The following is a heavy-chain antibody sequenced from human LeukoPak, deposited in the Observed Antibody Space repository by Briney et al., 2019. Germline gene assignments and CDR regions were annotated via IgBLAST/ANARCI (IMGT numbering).Heavy chain of an antibody. Sequence: SVKVSCKTSGYTFPSFGITWIRQVPGQGLEWMGGIIPIFGTANYAQKFQGRVTITADESTSTAYMELSSLRSEDTAVYYCATGGVYGSGSYYYWGQGTLVTVSS. CDR1: GYTFPSFG. CDR2: IIPIFGTA. J-gene: IGHJ4*02. V-gene: IGHV1-69*13. CDR3: ATGGVYGSGSYYY. D-gene: IGHD3-10*01.